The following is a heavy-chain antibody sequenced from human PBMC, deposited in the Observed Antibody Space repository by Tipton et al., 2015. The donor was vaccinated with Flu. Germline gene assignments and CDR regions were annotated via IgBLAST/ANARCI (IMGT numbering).Heavy chain of an antibody. Sequence: TLSLTCTVSGGSISSYYWSCIRQPPGKGLEWIGYTYYSGSTNYNPSLKSRVTISVDTSKNQFSLKLSSVTAADTAVYYCARGAYYGTKYWGQGTLVTVSS. CDR3: ARGAYYGTKY. CDR1: GGSISSYY. V-gene: IGHV4-59*01. CDR2: TYYSGST. J-gene: IGHJ4*02. D-gene: IGHD3-22*01.